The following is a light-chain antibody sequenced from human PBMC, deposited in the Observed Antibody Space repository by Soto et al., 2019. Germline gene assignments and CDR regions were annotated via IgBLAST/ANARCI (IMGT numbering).Light chain of an antibody. CDR3: SSYTTSGTWV. Sequence: QSVLTQPASVSGSPGQSISISCTGSSSDVGVYNYVSWCQQHPGKAAKTMIYDVSNRPSGVSNRFSGSKSGNTASLTISGLQAEDEADYYCSSYTTSGTWVFGGGTKLTVL. V-gene: IGLV2-14*01. CDR2: DVS. CDR1: SSDVGVYNY. J-gene: IGLJ3*02.